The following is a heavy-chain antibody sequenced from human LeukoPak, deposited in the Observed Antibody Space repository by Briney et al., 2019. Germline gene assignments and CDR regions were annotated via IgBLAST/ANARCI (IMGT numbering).Heavy chain of an antibody. CDR2: IKRKTDGGTT. CDR1: GFTFSNAG. J-gene: IGHJ4*02. Sequence: GGPLRLSCAASGFTFSNAGMSWVRQAPGRGLEWVGRIKRKTDGGTTDYAAPVKGRFTISRDDSKNTLYLQMNSLKTEDTAVYYCTTVYYCSGSYYNRFDYWGQGTLVTVSS. V-gene: IGHV3-15*01. D-gene: IGHD3-10*01. CDR3: TTVYYCSGSYYNRFDY.